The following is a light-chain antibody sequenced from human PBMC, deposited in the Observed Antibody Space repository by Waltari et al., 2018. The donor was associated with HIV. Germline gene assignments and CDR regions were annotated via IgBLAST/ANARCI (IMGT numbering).Light chain of an antibody. Sequence: QSVLTQPPSASGTPGQRVTISCSGSSSNIGNNAVDWYQQLPGTAPKLLIYGNNQRPSGVPDRFSGSKSGTSASLAISGLQSEDEADYYCAAWDDSLNGHVIFGGGTKLTVL. V-gene: IGLV1-44*01. J-gene: IGLJ2*01. CDR1: SSNIGNNA. CDR3: AAWDDSLNGHVI. CDR2: GNN.